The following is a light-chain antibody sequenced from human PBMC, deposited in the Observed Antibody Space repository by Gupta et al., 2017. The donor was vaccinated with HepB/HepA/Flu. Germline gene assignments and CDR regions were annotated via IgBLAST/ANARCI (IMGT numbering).Light chain of an antibody. CDR3: SSVTTSSTWV. CDR2: DVT. J-gene: IGLJ3*02. Sequence: QSALTQPASVSVSPGQSITISCTGSSSDIGSDNYVYWYQQHPGKAPKLIIFDVTNRPSGLSDRFSGSKSGNTASLTISGLQAEDEADYYCSSVTTSSTWVFGGGTKLTVL. V-gene: IGLV2-14*01. CDR1: SSDIGSDNY.